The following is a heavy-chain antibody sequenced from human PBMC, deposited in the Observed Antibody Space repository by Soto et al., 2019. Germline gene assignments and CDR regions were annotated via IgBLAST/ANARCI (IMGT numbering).Heavy chain of an antibody. CDR1: GYTFTSYG. D-gene: IGHD6-13*01. Sequence: GASVKVSCKVSGYTFTSYGITWVRQAPGQGLEWMGWISAYNGNTNHAQKLQSRITMTTDTSTSTAYMELRSLRSDDTAVYYCAGVSAVAGIAFDYWGQGTLVTVSS. J-gene: IGHJ4*02. CDR2: ISAYNGNT. V-gene: IGHV1-18*01. CDR3: AGVSAVAGIAFDY.